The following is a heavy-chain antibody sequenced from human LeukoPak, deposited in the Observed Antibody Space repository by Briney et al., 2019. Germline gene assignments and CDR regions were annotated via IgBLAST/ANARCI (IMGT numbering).Heavy chain of an antibody. D-gene: IGHD2-2*01. Sequence: ASVKVSCKASGYTFTSYDINWVRQATGQGLEWMGWMNPNSGNTGYAQKFQGRVTMTRNTSISTAYMELSSLRSEDTAVYYCARGLLGVVVPAARPQYYYYYMDVWGKGTTVTVSS. CDR1: GYTFTSYD. CDR3: ARGLLGVVVPAARPQYYYYYMDV. J-gene: IGHJ6*03. CDR2: MNPNSGNT. V-gene: IGHV1-8*01.